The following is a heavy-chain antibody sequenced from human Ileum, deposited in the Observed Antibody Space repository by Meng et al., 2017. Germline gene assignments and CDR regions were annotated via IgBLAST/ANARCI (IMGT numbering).Heavy chain of an antibody. CDR2: INHSGST. V-gene: IGHV4-34*01. CDR3: ARGGPWFDP. J-gene: IGHJ5*02. CDR1: GGSFSGYY. Sequence: QVQRRQGGAGLLKPAETLSLTCAVYGGSFSGYYWSWIRQPPGKGLEWIGEINHSGSTNYNPSLKSRVTISVDTSKNQFSLKLSSVTAADTAVYYCARGGPWFDPWGQGTLVTVSS.